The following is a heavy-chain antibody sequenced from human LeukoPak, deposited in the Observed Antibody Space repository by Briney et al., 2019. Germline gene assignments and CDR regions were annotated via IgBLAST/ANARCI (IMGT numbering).Heavy chain of an antibody. J-gene: IGHJ4*02. Sequence: GGSLRLSCAASGFTFSSYAMSWVRQAPGRGLEWVSIISGSGGTAYYAGSVKGRFTISRDSSKNTLYLQMNSLRAEDRAVYYCAKDVREWELCFDYWGQGTLVTVSS. V-gene: IGHV3-23*01. D-gene: IGHD1-26*01. CDR1: GFTFSSYA. CDR2: ISGSGGTA. CDR3: AKDVREWELCFDY.